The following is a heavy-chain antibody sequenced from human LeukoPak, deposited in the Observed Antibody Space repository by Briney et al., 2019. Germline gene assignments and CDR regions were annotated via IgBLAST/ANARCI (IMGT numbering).Heavy chain of an antibody. D-gene: IGHD3-10*01. J-gene: IGHJ4*02. CDR3: ARGRGWFGELWVGSFDY. V-gene: IGHV3-21*01. CDR1: GFTFSSYS. CDR2: ISSSSSYI. Sequence: PGGSLRLSCAASGFTFSSYSMNWVRQAPGKGLEWVSSISSSSSYIYYADSVKGRFTISRDNAKNSLYLQMNSLRAEDTAVYYCARGRGWFGELWVGSFDYWGQGTLVTVSS.